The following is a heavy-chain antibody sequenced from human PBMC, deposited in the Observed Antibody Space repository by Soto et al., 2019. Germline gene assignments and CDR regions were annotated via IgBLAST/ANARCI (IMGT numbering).Heavy chain of an antibody. D-gene: IGHD1-1*01. J-gene: IGHJ4*02. CDR1: GYIFTTYG. CDR3: ARGRYGDY. CDR2: ISAHNGNT. Sequence: QVHLVQSGAEVKKPGASVKVSCKGSGYIFTTYGITWVRQAPGQGLEWMGWISAHNGNTNYAQKLQGRVTVTRATSTSTAYMELRNLRSDATAVYYCARGRYGDYWGQGALVTVSS. V-gene: IGHV1-18*01.